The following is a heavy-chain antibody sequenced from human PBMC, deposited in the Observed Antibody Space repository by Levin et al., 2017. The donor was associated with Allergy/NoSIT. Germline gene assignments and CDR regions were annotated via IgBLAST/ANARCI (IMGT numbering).Heavy chain of an antibody. D-gene: IGHD6-13*01. J-gene: IGHJ6*02. Sequence: GGSLRLSCAAYGFTFDDYSMHWVRQAPGKGLEWVSLISWDGGRTDYADSVKGRFTISRDNSKNSLYLQMNSLRTEDTALYYCAKDIASAGTFDFGMDVWGQGTTVTVSS. CDR2: ISWDGGRT. V-gene: IGHV3-43*01. CDR1: GFTFDDYS. CDR3: AKDIASAGTFDFGMDV.